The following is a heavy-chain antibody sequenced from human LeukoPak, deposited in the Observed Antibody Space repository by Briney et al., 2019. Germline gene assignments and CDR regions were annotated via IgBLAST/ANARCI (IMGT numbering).Heavy chain of an antibody. CDR2: VSGSGYST. CDR1: GFTFNNYA. CDR3: APGRDSSGYLAFDY. V-gene: IGHV3-23*01. J-gene: IGHJ4*02. D-gene: IGHD3-22*01. Sequence: PGGSLRLSCAASGFTFNNYAMSWVRQAPGQGLEWVSAVSGSGYSTYYADSVKGRFIISRDNSKNTLYLQMNSLKAEDTAVYYCAPGRDSSGYLAFDYWGQGALVTVSS.